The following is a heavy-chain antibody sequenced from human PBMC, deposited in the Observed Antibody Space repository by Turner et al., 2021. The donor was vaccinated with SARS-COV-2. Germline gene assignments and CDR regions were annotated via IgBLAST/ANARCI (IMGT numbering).Heavy chain of an antibody. Sequence: QVQLVASVGGVVQPGRSLRLSCAASGFTFSSYGMHWVRQAPGKGLEWMAVISSDGSNKYYADSVKGRFTISRDNSKNTLYLQMSSLRAEDTDVYYCAKCGYQYYHYYYMDVWGKGTTVTVSS. D-gene: IGHD6-25*01. J-gene: IGHJ6*03. V-gene: IGHV3-30*18. CDR2: ISSDGSNK. CDR3: AKCGYQYYHYYYMDV. CDR1: GFTFSSYG.